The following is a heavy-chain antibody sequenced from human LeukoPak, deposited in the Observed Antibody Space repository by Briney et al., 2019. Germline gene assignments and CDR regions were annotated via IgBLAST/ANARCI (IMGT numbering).Heavy chain of an antibody. Sequence: ASVKVSCKASGYTFTSYGISWVRQAPGQGLEWMGWISAYNGNTNYAQKLQGRVTMTTDTSTSTAYMELRSLRSDDTAVYYCATSRNAHCSGGSCSRRYFDYWGQGTLVTVSS. V-gene: IGHV1-18*01. CDR2: ISAYNGNT. D-gene: IGHD2-15*01. J-gene: IGHJ4*02. CDR1: GYTFTSYG. CDR3: ATSRNAHCSGGSCSRRYFDY.